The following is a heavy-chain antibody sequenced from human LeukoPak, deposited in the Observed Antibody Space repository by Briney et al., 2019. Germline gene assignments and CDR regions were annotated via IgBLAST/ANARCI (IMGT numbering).Heavy chain of an antibody. V-gene: IGHV4-34*01. D-gene: IGHD3-22*01. CDR3: ARGPSRGYYDSSGYYYRSRGDAFDI. J-gene: IGHJ3*02. CDR1: GGSFSGYY. CDR2: INHSGST. Sequence: SETLSLTCAVYGGSFSGYYWSWIRQPPGKGLEWIGEINHSGSTNYNPSLKSRVTISVDTSKNQFSLKLSSVTAADTAVYYCARGPSRGYYDSSGYYYRSRGDAFDIWGQGTMVTVSS.